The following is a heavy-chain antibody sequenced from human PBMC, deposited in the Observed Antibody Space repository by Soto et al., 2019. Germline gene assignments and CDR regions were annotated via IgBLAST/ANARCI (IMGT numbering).Heavy chain of an antibody. Sequence: GGSLRLSCAASGFTFTRYWMSWVRQAPGKGLEWVANIKQDGSEKYYVDSVKGRFTISRDNAKNSLYLQMNSLRVEDTAVYYCARSPYFFRGPLDYWGQGTLVTVSS. CDR3: ARSPYFFRGPLDY. V-gene: IGHV3-7*03. CDR2: IKQDGSEK. D-gene: IGHD3-9*01. J-gene: IGHJ4*02. CDR1: GFTFTRYW.